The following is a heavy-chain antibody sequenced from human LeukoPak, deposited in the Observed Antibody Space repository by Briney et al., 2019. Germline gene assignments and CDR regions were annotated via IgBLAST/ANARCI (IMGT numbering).Heavy chain of an antibody. V-gene: IGHV1-18*04. CDR1: GYTFTGYY. CDR2: ISAYNGNT. Sequence: GASVKVSCKASGYTFTGYYMHWVRQAPGQGLEWMGWISAYNGNTNYAQKLQGRVTMTTDTSTSTAYMELRSLRSDDTAVYYCARDGGTMVRGVTSPAFDYWGQGTLVTVSS. D-gene: IGHD3-10*01. CDR3: ARDGGTMVRGVTSPAFDY. J-gene: IGHJ4*02.